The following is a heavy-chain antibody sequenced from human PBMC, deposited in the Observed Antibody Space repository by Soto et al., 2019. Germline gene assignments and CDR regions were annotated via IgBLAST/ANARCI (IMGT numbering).Heavy chain of an antibody. V-gene: IGHV1-46*03. Sequence: QVQLVQSGAEVKKPGASVKVSCKASGYTFTSYYMHWVRQAPGQGLEWMGIINPSGGSTRYAQKFQGRVTMTRDTSTSTVYMELSSLRSEDTAVYYCARGDVRGVIMGYFDYWGQGTLVTVSS. CDR2: INPSGGST. D-gene: IGHD3-10*01. CDR3: ARGDVRGVIMGYFDY. J-gene: IGHJ4*02. CDR1: GYTFTSYY.